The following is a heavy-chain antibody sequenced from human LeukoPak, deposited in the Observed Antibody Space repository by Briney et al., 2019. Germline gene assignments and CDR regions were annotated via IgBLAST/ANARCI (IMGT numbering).Heavy chain of an antibody. D-gene: IGHD2-15*01. CDR3: AKDYCSGGSCYRFDP. CDR1: GFTFDDYA. V-gene: IGHV3-9*01. Sequence: GGSLRLSCAASGFTFDDYAMHWVRQAPGKGLEWVSGISWNSGSLGYADSVKGRFTISRDNAKNSLYLQMNSLRAEDTALYYCAKDYCSGGSCYRFDPWGQGTLVTVSS. CDR2: ISWNSGSL. J-gene: IGHJ5*02.